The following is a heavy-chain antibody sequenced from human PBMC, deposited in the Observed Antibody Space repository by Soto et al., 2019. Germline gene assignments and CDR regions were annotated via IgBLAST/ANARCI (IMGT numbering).Heavy chain of an antibody. CDR2: IIPIFGTA. CDR1: GYTFTSYA. J-gene: IGHJ6*02. CDR3: ARAAV. V-gene: IGHV1-69*13. Sequence: GASVKVSCKASGYTFTSYAMHWVRQAPGQRLERMGWIIPIFGTANYAQKFQGRVTITADESTSTAYMELSSLRSEDTAVYYCARAAVWGQGTTVTVSS.